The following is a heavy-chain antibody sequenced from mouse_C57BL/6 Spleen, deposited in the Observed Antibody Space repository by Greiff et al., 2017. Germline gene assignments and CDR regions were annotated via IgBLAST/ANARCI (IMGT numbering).Heavy chain of an antibody. J-gene: IGHJ1*03. CDR3: ARLGYGSSYWYFDV. Sequence: QVQLQQPGAELVKPGASVTLSCKASGYTFTSYWMQWVKQRPGQGLEWIGEIDPSDSYTNYNQKFKGKATLTVDTSSSTAYMQLSSLTSEDSAVYYCARLGYGSSYWYFDVWGTGTTVTVSS. D-gene: IGHD1-1*01. CDR1: GYTFTSYW. CDR2: IDPSDSYT. V-gene: IGHV1-50*01.